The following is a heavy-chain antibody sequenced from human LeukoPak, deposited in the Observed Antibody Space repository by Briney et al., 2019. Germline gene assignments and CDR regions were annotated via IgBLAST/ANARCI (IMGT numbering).Heavy chain of an antibody. V-gene: IGHV3-15*01. J-gene: IGHJ4*02. CDR2: IKSKTDGGTT. CDR3: TRERVDDFWSGPWDY. Sequence: GGSLRLSCAASGFTFSNAWMSWVRQAPGKGLEWVGRIKSKTDGGTTDYAAPVKGRFTISRDDSKSIAYLQMNSLETEDTAVYYCTRERVDDFWSGPWDYWGQGTLVTVSS. D-gene: IGHD3-3*01. CDR1: GFTFSNAW.